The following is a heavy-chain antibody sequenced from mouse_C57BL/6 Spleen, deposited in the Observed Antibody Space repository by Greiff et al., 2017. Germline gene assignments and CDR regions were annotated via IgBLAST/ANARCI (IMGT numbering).Heavy chain of an antibody. D-gene: IGHD2-3*01. J-gene: IGHJ4*01. CDR1: GFTFSDYY. CDR3: ARGDGCHAMDY. V-gene: IGHV5-16*01. CDR2: INYDGSST. Sequence: EVQLKESEGGLVQPGSSMKLSCTASGFTFSDYYMAWVRQVPEKGLEWVANINYDGSSTYYLDSLKSRFIISRDNAKNILYLQMSSLKSEDTATYYCARGDGCHAMDYWGQGTTVTVAS.